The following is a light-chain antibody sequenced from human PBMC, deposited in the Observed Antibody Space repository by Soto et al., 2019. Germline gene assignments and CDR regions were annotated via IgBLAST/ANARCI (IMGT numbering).Light chain of an antibody. Sequence: VVKQSPSALSVHTGETTRLYCRASQSINSDVAWYQQKVGQTPRLLIHGASTRATGIAARFSGSGSGTEFTLTISGLQSEDFATYCCQQYTYLPVSFCGGSKVDI. V-gene: IGKV3D-15*01. J-gene: IGKJ4*01. CDR1: QSINSD. CDR3: QQYTYLPVS. CDR2: GAS.